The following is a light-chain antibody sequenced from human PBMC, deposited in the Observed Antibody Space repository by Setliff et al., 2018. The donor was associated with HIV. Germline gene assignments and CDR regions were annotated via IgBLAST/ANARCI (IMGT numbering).Light chain of an antibody. Sequence: QSVLAQPPSVSGAPGQRVNISCTGSNSNIGAGYDVHWYQQLPGTAPKLLIYADSNRPSGVPDRFSGSKSGASASLAITGLQAEDEADYYCQSYDNSLGIFGGGSKVTV. V-gene: IGLV1-40*01. CDR3: QSYDNSLGI. CDR2: ADS. J-gene: IGLJ2*01. CDR1: NSNIGAGYD.